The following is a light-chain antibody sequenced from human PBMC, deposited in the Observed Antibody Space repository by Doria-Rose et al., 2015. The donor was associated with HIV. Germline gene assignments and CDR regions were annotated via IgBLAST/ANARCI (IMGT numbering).Light chain of an antibody. CDR2: AAS. Sequence: DIREPQSPSSLSASIGDRVTITCRASLPVSPYLNWFQQEPGKAPKLLIYAASRLQSGVPSRFSGSGSRTDCALTISGRQPGDFATYYCQQTYSSPPGTFGQGTKGEMK. CDR3: QQTYSSPPGT. CDR1: LPVSPY. V-gene: IGKV1-39*01. J-gene: IGKJ1*01.